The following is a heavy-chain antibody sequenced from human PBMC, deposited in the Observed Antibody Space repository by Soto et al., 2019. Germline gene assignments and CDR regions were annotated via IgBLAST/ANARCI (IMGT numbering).Heavy chain of an antibody. CDR3: ARDLTEQWLVDYYYYYGMDV. V-gene: IGHV1-69*13. Sequence: SVKVSCKASGGTFSSYAISWVRQAPGQGLEWMGGIIPIFGTANYAQKFQGRVTITADESTSTAYMELSSLRSEDTAVYYCARDLTEQWLVDYYYYYGMDVWGQGTTVTVSS. CDR1: GGTFSSYA. D-gene: IGHD6-19*01. CDR2: IIPIFGTA. J-gene: IGHJ6*02.